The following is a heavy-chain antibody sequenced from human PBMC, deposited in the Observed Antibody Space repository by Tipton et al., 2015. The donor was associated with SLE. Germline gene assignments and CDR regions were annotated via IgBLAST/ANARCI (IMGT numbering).Heavy chain of an antibody. CDR3: AKDYSGSLKYYYSGLDV. D-gene: IGHD3-10*01. CDR2: ISYDGRNK. Sequence: SLRLSCAASGFTFSSYAMHWVRQAPGKGLEWVALISYDGRNKYYADSVKGRFTISSDNSKNTLYLHMNSLRAEDTAVYYCAKDYSGSLKYYYSGLDVWGQGTTVTVSS. CDR1: GFTFSSYA. V-gene: IGHV3-30*04. J-gene: IGHJ6*02.